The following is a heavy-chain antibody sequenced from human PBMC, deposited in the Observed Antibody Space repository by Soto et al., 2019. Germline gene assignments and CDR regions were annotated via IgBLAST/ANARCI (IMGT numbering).Heavy chain of an antibody. CDR3: TRGPRPTSTGTGAF. D-gene: IGHD1-1*01. V-gene: IGHV3-74*01. CDR2: ITDDGSTT. J-gene: IGHJ4*02. CDR1: GFIFSMYW. Sequence: GGAVRLSCETSGFIFSMYWMHWVRQVPGKGPQWVARITDDGSTTHYAASVEGRFTISRDNAKNALYLQMTSLRADDTAVYYCTRGPRPTSTGTGAFWGQAPLATASS.